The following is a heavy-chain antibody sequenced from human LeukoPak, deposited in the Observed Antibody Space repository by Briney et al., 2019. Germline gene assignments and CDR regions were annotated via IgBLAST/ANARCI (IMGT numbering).Heavy chain of an antibody. CDR2: INPKRGGT. Sequence: ASVKVSCKASGYSFTDYYMHWVRQAPGQGLEWMGRINPKRGGTNYAQKFQGRVTLTRDTSISTAHMELSRLTSDDTAVYYCALLWFGELWTKDYWGQGTLVTVSS. J-gene: IGHJ4*02. V-gene: IGHV1-2*06. D-gene: IGHD3-10*01. CDR3: ALLWFGELWTKDY. CDR1: GYSFTDYY.